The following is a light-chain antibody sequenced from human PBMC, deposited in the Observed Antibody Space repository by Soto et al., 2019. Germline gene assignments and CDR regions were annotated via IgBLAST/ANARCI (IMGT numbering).Light chain of an antibody. CDR2: KAS. Sequence: DIQMTQSPSTLSGSVGDRVTITCRASQTISSWLAWYQQKPGKAPKLLIYKASTLKIGVPSRFSGSGSGTEFTLTISSLQSDDFATYYCQHYNSYSEAFGQGTKVEL. V-gene: IGKV1-5*03. J-gene: IGKJ1*01. CDR1: QTISSW. CDR3: QHYNSYSEA.